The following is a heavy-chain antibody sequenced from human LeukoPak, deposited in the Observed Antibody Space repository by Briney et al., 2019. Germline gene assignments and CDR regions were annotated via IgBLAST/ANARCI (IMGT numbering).Heavy chain of an antibody. J-gene: IGHJ4*02. CDR2: ISGSGGGGAT. Sequence: GGSLRLSCAASGFTFSTYAMSWVRQVPGKGLEWVSAISGSGGGGATSYADSVKGRFTISRDNSKNTLFLQMNSLRAEDTAVYYCLLATINSGLFHYWGQGTLVTVSS. CDR3: LLATINSGLFHY. V-gene: IGHV3-23*01. D-gene: IGHD5-24*01. CDR1: GFTFSTYA.